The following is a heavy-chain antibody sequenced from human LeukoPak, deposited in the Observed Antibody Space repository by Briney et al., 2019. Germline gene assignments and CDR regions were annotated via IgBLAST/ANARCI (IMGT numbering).Heavy chain of an antibody. V-gene: IGHV3-11*04. J-gene: IGHJ4*02. CDR3: AKGQYDLIDY. D-gene: IGHD2-21*02. Sequence: PGGSLRLSCAASGFTFSDFYVSWVRQAPGKGLEWISDISSHGTNIYYADSVKGRFTISRDNSKNTLYLQMNSLRAEDTAVYYCAKGQYDLIDYWGQGTLVTVSS. CDR2: ISSHGTNI. CDR1: GFTFSDFY.